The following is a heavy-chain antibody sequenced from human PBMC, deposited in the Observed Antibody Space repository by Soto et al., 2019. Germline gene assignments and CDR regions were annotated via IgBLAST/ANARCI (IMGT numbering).Heavy chain of an antibody. V-gene: IGHV3-48*03. CDR1: GFTFSSYE. CDR3: ARERQWLVRGMDGMDV. J-gene: IGHJ6*02. Sequence: PWGSLRLSCAASGFTFSSYEMNWVRQAPGKGLEWVSYISSSGSTIYYADSVKGRFTISRDNAKNSLYLQMNSLRAEDTAVYYCARERQWLVRGMDGMDVWGQGTTVTVSS. D-gene: IGHD6-19*01. CDR2: ISSSGSTI.